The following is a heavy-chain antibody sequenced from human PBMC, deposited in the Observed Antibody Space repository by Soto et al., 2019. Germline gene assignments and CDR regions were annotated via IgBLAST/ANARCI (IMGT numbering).Heavy chain of an antibody. CDR3: AGQPTAGSFYDLGSYYYYYGMDV. V-gene: IGHV4-30-4*01. D-gene: IGHD3-16*01. CDR2: IYYSGNT. Sequence: QVQLQESGPGLVKPSQTLSLTCTVSGGSISSGDYYWNWIRQPPGKGLEWIGNIYYSGNTDCNPSLQSRVTISVDPSKNQFSLNLSSVTAADSAVYYCAGQPTAGSFYDLGSYYYYYGMDVWGQGTTVTVSS. CDR1: GGSISSGDYY. J-gene: IGHJ6*02.